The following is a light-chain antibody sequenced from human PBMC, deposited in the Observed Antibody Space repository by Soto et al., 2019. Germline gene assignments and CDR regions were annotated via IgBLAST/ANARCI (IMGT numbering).Light chain of an antibody. Sequence: EIVLTQSPGTLSLSPGESATLSCRASQSVTSRYLAWYQQKPGQAPRLLIYGTSSRATGIPDRISGSGSGTDFSLTISRLEPEDFAVYYCQQYGNSVPFTFGQGTKLEIK. J-gene: IGKJ2*01. CDR2: GTS. CDR1: QSVTSRY. V-gene: IGKV3-20*01. CDR3: QQYGNSVPFT.